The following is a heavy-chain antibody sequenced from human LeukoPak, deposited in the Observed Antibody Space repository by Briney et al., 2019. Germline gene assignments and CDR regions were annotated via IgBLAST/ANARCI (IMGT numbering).Heavy chain of an antibody. J-gene: IGHJ4*02. V-gene: IGHV4-31*03. CDR1: GASFSSGDQY. D-gene: IGHD3-22*01. CDR3: SRGLDSRKLGY. CDR2: IHPSGIL. Sequence: SQTLSLTCTVSGASFSSGDQYWNWIRQSPGKGLEWVGSIHPSGILYNNPSLESRLTISIDTSKNQFSLNLNSVTAADTAVYFCSRGLDSRKLGYWGQGTLVTVSS.